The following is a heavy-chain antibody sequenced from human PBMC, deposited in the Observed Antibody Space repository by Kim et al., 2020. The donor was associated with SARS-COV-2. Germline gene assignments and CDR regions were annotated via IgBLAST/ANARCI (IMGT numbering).Heavy chain of an antibody. J-gene: IGHJ4*02. Sequence: RTNYADSVKGRFTVSRDNAKNTLYLQMNSLGAEDTAVYYCGRGSGTYYDYWGQGTLVTVSS. V-gene: IGHV3-74*01. CDR3: GRGSGTYYDY. CDR2: RT. D-gene: IGHD1-26*01.